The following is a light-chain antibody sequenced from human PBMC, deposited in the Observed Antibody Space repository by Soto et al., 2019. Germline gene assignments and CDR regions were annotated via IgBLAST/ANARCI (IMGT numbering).Light chain of an antibody. CDR1: SSDVGGYNY. J-gene: IGLJ2*01. CDR2: DVT. CDR3: SSYTSIGTQGVI. Sequence: QSALTQPASVSGSPGQSITISCTGTSSDVGGYNYVSWYQQHPGKAPKLMIYDVTNRPSGVSNRFSGSKSGNTASLTISGLQAEDEADYYCSSYTSIGTQGVIFGGGTKLTVL. V-gene: IGLV2-14*01.